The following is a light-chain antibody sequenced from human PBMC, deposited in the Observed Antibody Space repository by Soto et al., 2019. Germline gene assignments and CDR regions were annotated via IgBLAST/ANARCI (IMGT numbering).Light chain of an antibody. CDR2: EDI. V-gene: IGLV2-14*01. J-gene: IGLJ1*01. CDR1: SSDMGTYNH. CDR3: CSYTTSSTLV. Sequence: QSALTQPAYVSGSPGQSIAISCAGTSSDMGTYNHVSWYQQHPGKAPQLIIYEDINRPSGLSSRFSGSKSGNTASLTISGLQAEDEADYFCCSYTTSSTLVCGTGTKVTVL.